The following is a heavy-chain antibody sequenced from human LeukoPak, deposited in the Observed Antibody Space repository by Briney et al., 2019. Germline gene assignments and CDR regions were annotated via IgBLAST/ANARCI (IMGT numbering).Heavy chain of an antibody. CDR3: ARGAQKGYCYGSGSYYNVWFDP. Sequence: SETLSLTCAVYGGSFSGYYWSWIRQPPGKGLEWIGEINHSGSTNYNPSFKSRVTISVDTSKNQFSLKLSSVTAADTAVYYCARGAQKGYCYGSGSYYNVWFDPWGQGTLVNVSS. D-gene: IGHD3-10*01. V-gene: IGHV4-34*01. CDR2: INHSGST. CDR1: GGSFSGYY. J-gene: IGHJ5*02.